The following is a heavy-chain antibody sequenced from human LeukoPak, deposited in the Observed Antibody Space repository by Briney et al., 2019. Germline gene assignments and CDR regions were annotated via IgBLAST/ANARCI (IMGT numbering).Heavy chain of an antibody. CDR3: AKGVLRSSPDH. D-gene: IGHD5-12*01. V-gene: IGHV3-23*01. CDR2: IRGSGGSNT. Sequence: QPVGSLRLSCAASGFTFSTYAMSWVRQAPGKGLERVSTIRGSGGSNTYYADSVQGRFTISRHNSKNTLYLQMNTLRAEDTAVYYCAKGVLRSSPDHWGQGTRVTVSS. CDR1: GFTFSTYA. J-gene: IGHJ4*02.